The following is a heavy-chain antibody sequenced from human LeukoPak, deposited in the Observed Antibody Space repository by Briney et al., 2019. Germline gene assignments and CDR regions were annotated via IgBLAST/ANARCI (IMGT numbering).Heavy chain of an antibody. D-gene: IGHD6-13*01. J-gene: IGHJ4*02. V-gene: IGHV4-4*07. Sequence: SETLSLTCTVSGGSISSYYWSWIRQPPGKGLEWIGRIYSSGSTNYNPSLKSRVTLSLDTSKNQFSLKLTSVTAADTAVYYCARGSTTWYASLDYWGQGTLVTVSS. CDR3: ARGSTTWYASLDY. CDR2: IYSSGST. CDR1: GGSISSYY.